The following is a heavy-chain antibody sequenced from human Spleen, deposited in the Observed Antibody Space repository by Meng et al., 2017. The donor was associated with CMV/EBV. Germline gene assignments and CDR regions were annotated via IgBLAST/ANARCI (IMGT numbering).Heavy chain of an antibody. CDR2: INSDSSTI. CDR3: ARDRFCSTPSCNPGRYYYGMDV. V-gene: IGHV3-48*04. Sequence: GESLKISCAASGFTFSSYWMSWVRQAPGKGLEWISYINSDSSTIYYADSVKGRFTISRDNAKNSLYLQMNNLRAEDTAVYYCARDRFCSTPSCNPGRYYYGMDVWGQGTTVTVSS. J-gene: IGHJ6*02. D-gene: IGHD2-2*01. CDR1: GFTFSSYW.